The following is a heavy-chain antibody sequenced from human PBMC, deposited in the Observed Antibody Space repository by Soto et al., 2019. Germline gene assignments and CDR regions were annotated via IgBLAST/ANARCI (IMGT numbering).Heavy chain of an antibody. CDR1: GGSISSSNW. CDR3: ARLLRYDILTGPLGFDP. Sequence: QVQLQESGPGLVKPSGTLSLTCAVSGGSISSSNWWSWVRQPPGKGLEWIGEIYHSGSTNYNPSLKRPATIPVDKSNNHFSLKLRSVTAADTAVHYCARLLRYDILTGPLGFDPWGQGTLVTVSS. V-gene: IGHV4-4*02. J-gene: IGHJ5*02. CDR2: IYHSGST. D-gene: IGHD3-9*01.